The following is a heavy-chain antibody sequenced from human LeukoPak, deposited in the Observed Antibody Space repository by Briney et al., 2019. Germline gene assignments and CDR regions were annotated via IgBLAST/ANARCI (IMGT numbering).Heavy chain of an antibody. V-gene: IGHV4-34*01. D-gene: IGHD3-22*01. CDR2: INHSGST. CDR1: GGSISSYY. J-gene: IGHJ4*02. CDR3: ARGSAGESSGYYDY. Sequence: SETLSLTCTVSGGSISSYYWTWIRQPPGKGLEWIGEINHSGSTNYNPSLKSRVTISVDTSKNQFSLKLRSVTAADTAVYYCARGSAGESSGYYDYWGQGTLVTVSS.